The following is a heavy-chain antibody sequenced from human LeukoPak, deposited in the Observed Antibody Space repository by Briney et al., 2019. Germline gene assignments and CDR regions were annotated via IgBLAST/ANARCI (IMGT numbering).Heavy chain of an antibody. D-gene: IGHD1-1*01. J-gene: IGHJ4*02. Sequence: GGSLRLSCAASGFTFSSSVMSWVRQAPGKGLECISTIDGGSGSTYYADWVKGRFTISRDNSKNTLYLQMDSLRAEDTAVYYCAKDHNLAHWGQGTLVTVSS. CDR2: IDGGSGST. V-gene: IGHV3-23*01. CDR3: AKDHNLAH. CDR1: GFTFSSSV.